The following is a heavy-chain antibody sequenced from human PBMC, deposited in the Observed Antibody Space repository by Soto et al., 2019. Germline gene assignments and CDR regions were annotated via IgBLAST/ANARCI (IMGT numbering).Heavy chain of an antibody. D-gene: IGHD6-13*01. CDR2: INPSGGST. Sequence: ASVKVSCKASGYTFTSYYMHWVRQAPGQGLEWMGIINPSGGSTSYAQKFQGRVTMTRDTSTSTVYMELSSLRSEDTAVYYCATDLFAAAGGVPPGYYYGMDVWGQGTTVTVSS. J-gene: IGHJ6*02. CDR1: GYTFTSYY. V-gene: IGHV1-46*01. CDR3: ATDLFAAAGGVPPGYYYGMDV.